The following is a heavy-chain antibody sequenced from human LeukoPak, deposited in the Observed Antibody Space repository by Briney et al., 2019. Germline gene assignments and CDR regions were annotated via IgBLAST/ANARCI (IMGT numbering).Heavy chain of an antibody. CDR2: ISYDGSNK. Sequence: GGSLRLSCAASGFTFSSYGMHWVRQAPGKGLEWVAVISYDGSNKYYADSVKGRFTISRDNSKNTLYLQMGSLRAEDMAVYYCARVGPADIYYASSGLDYWGQGTLVTVSS. CDR1: GFTFSSYG. D-gene: IGHD3-22*01. V-gene: IGHV3-30*03. CDR3: ARVGPADIYYASSGLDY. J-gene: IGHJ4*02.